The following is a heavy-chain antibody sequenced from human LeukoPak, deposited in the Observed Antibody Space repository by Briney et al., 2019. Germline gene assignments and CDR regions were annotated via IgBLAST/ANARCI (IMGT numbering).Heavy chain of an antibody. CDR1: GFTFRSFA. CDR2: IRTGATTS. J-gene: IGHJ4*02. V-gene: IGHV3-23*01. Sequence: PGGSLRLPCAASGFTFRSFAMAWVRQAPGKGLEWVSTIRTGATTSYYADSVKGRFTVSRDNSKDTLYLQMNSLRVEDTAVYYCVKGLTAPFNWGQGTLVTVSS. CDR3: VKGLTAPFN. D-gene: IGHD3-16*01.